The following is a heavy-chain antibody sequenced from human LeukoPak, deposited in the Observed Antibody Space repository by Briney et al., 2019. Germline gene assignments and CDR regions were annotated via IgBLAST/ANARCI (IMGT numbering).Heavy chain of an antibody. CDR3: ARDFGYGGSLDY. CDR1: GFTLSNAW. Sequence: PGGSLRLSCAASGFTLSNAWMTWVRQAPGKGLEWVGRIKSKTDGGTTDYAAPVKGRFTISRDNSKNTLYLQMNSLRAEDTAVYYCARDFGYGGSLDYWGQGTLVTVSS. D-gene: IGHD4-23*01. CDR2: IKSKTDGGTT. V-gene: IGHV3-15*01. J-gene: IGHJ4*02.